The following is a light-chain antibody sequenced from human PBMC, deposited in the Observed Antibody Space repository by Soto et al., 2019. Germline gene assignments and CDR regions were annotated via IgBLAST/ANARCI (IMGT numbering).Light chain of an antibody. CDR1: QSVSSSY. Sequence: EIVLTQSPGTLSLSPGERATVSCRASQSVSSSYLAWYQQKTGQAPTLLIYDASNRATGIPARFSGSGSGTDFTLTISSLEPEDFAVYYCQQRSNWPITFGQGTRLEIK. V-gene: IGKV3D-20*02. CDR3: QQRSNWPIT. CDR2: DAS. J-gene: IGKJ5*01.